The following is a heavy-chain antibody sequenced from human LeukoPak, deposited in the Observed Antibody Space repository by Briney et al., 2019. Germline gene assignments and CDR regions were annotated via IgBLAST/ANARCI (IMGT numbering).Heavy chain of an antibody. Sequence: GGSLRLSCAASGFFVTTYGIHWVRQAPGKGLEWVAAISYDARNKYYAVSVRGRFTISRDNSRNTLFLQLNSLKAEDTAVYFCARGTTDIVADISDAFDIWGQGSVVTVSS. CDR2: ISYDARNK. CDR1: GFFVTTYG. J-gene: IGHJ3*02. D-gene: IGHD5-12*01. V-gene: IGHV3-30*03. CDR3: ARGTTDIVADISDAFDI.